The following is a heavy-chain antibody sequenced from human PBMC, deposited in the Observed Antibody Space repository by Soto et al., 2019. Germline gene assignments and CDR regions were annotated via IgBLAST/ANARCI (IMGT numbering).Heavy chain of an antibody. CDR2: ISSSSSYI. J-gene: IGHJ4*01. Sequence: EVQLVESGGGLVKPGGSLRLSCAASGFTFSSYSMNWVRQAPGKGLEWVSSISSSSSYIYYADSVKGRFTISRDNDKKSQYQQKNRLRAEDTDVYDCARGGQLVPTDNRGKGTLVTVS. V-gene: IGHV3-21*01. D-gene: IGHD6-13*01. CDR1: GFTFSSYS. CDR3: ARGGQLVPTDN.